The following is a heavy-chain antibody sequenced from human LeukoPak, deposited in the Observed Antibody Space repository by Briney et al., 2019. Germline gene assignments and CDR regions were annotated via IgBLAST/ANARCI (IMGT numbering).Heavy chain of an antibody. V-gene: IGHV4-34*01. CDR2: INHSGST. D-gene: IGHD2-15*01. CDR1: GGSFSGYY. CDR3: ASLGRSHRSYYYYYYMDV. J-gene: IGHJ6*03. Sequence: KPSEALSLTRADSGGSFSGYYWSRIRQPPRKRLEWIGEINHSGSTNYNPPLKSRVAISVDTSTNQFSLKLRCVTAADTAVYYCASLGRSHRSYYYYYYMDVWGKGTTVTVSS.